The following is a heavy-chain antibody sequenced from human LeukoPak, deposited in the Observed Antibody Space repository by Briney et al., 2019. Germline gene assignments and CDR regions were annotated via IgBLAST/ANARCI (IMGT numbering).Heavy chain of an antibody. CDR2: IRQDGSQR. CDR3: VRDWPGDSYGADP. V-gene: IGHV3-7*01. CDR1: GFTFSGYW. D-gene: IGHD5-18*01. J-gene: IGHJ5*02. Sequence: PGGSLRLSCAASGFTFSGYWMNWVRQAPGMGLEWVANIRQDGSQRYYMDSVKGRFTISRDNAKNSLYLQMNSLRVEDTAVYYCVRDWPGDSYGADPWGQGTLVTVSS.